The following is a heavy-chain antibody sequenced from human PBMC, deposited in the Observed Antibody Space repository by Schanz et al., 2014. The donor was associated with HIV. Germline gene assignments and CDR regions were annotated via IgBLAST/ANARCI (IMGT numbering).Heavy chain of an antibody. J-gene: IGHJ5*02. V-gene: IGHV1-8*01. Sequence: QVQLVQSGAEVQNPGASVKVSCKASGYTFSNLDINWVRQAPGQGLEWMGWMNPKSGNTGYAQKFHGRIIMTRNTALNTADLELSGLRSEDTARYYCARAGSAPGLRGYWFDPWGQGTLVTVSS. CDR2: MNPKSGNT. D-gene: IGHD3-10*01. CDR3: ARAGSAPGLRGYWFDP. CDR1: GYTFSNLD.